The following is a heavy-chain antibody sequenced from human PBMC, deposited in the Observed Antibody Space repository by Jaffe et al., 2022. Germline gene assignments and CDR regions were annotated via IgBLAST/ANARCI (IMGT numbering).Heavy chain of an antibody. D-gene: IGHD2-2*01. CDR1: GFTFDDYA. CDR3: AKELNGYCSSTSCHRRDAFDI. CDR2: ISWNSGSI. Sequence: EVQLVESGGGLVQPGRSLRLSCAASGFTFDDYAMHWVRQAPGKGLEWVSGISWNSGSIGYADSVKGRFTISRDNAKNSLYLQMNSLRAEDTALYYCAKELNGYCSSTSCHRRDAFDIWGQGTMVTVSS. V-gene: IGHV3-9*01. J-gene: IGHJ3*02.